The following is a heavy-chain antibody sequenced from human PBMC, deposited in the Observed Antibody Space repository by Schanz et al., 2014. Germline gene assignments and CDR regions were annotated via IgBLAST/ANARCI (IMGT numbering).Heavy chain of an antibody. J-gene: IGHJ4*02. V-gene: IGHV1-69*04. Sequence: QVQLVQSGAEEKKPGSSVTVSCKASGDTLSSYGISWVRQAPGQGLEWMGRIIPPLRQTRYAQKFEERVIITADTSTTTVYMDLASMTADDTAVYFCARIIDGDYLYWGQGTLVTVSS. CDR2: IIPPLRQT. D-gene: IGHD4-17*01. CDR3: ARIIDGDYLY. CDR1: GDTLSSYG.